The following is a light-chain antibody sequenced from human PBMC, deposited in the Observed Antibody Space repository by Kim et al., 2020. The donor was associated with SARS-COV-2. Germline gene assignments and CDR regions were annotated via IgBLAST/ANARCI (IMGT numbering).Light chain of an antibody. CDR1: SLRSYY. V-gene: IGLV3-19*01. J-gene: IGLJ1*01. Sequence: LGQTVGITCQGDSLRSYYASWYRQRPGQAPVLVIYGKNNRPSGIPDRFSGSSSGNTASLTITGAQAEDEADYYCNSRDSSGNHHYVFGTGTKVTVL. CDR2: GKN. CDR3: NSRDSSGNHHYV.